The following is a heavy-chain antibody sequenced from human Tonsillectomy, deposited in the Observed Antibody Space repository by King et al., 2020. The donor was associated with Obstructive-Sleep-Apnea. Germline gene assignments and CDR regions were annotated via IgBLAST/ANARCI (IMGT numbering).Heavy chain of an antibody. CDR2: ISWNSGNI. D-gene: IGHD6-13*01. J-gene: IGHJ3*02. CDR1: VFTFDDYA. CDR3: AKAGSWYRDAFDI. Sequence: VQLVESGGGLVQPGRSLRLSCAASVFTFDDYAMHWVRQAPGKGLEWVSGISWNSGNIGYADSVKGRFTISRDNAKNSLYLQMNSLRAEDTALYYCAKAGSWYRDAFDIWGQGTMVTVSS. V-gene: IGHV3-9*01.